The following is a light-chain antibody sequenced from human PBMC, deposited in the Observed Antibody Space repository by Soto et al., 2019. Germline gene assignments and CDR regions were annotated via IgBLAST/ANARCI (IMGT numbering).Light chain of an antibody. Sequence: DVVMTQSPRSLPATLVQPASISFIASESLFFSDGNTYFSWFQQRPGQSPRRLIYKVSNRDSGVPDRFSGSGSGTDFTLKITRVEAEDVGTYYCMQGGHWPWTFGQGTKVAIK. V-gene: IGKV2-30*01. CDR1: ESLFFSDGNTY. J-gene: IGKJ1*01. CDR2: KVS. CDR3: MQGGHWPWT.